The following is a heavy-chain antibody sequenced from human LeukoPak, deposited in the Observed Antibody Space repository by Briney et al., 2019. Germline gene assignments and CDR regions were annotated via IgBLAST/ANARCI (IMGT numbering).Heavy chain of an antibody. Sequence: PSETLSLTCAVYGGSFSGYYWSWIRQPPGKGLEWIGEINHSGSTNYNPSLKSRVTISVDTSKNQSSLKLSSVTAADTAVYYWARRSLRYYYGSGSYYTDYWGQGTLVTVSS. D-gene: IGHD3-10*01. CDR3: ARRSLRYYYGSGSYYTDY. CDR1: GGSFSGYY. V-gene: IGHV4-34*01. J-gene: IGHJ4*02. CDR2: INHSGST.